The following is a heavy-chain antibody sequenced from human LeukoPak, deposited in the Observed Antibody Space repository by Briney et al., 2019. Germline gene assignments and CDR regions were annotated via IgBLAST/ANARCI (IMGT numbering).Heavy chain of an antibody. CDR2: IYHSGSP. V-gene: IGHV4-4*02. CDR1: GGSISSNNW. CDR3: ARVNINNWHSCDY. D-gene: IGHD1-1*01. Sequence: SGTLSLTCAVSGGSISSNNWWGWVRQPPGKGLEWIGEIYHSGSPNYNPSLKSRVTISVDKSRNHFSLNLSSVTAADTAVYYCARVNINNWHSCDYWGQGTLVTVSS. J-gene: IGHJ4*02.